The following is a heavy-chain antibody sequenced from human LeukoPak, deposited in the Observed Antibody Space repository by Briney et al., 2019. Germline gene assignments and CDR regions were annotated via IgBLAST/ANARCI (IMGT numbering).Heavy chain of an antibody. CDR2: MSYDGSHK. Sequence: GGSLRLSFAPSGFTFSTYGMHWVRQAPGKGLEWVAVMSYDGSHKYYADSVKGRFTISRDNSKNTLYLQMNCLRAEDTAVYYCARVTDLGYSSGWYDYWGQGTLVTVSS. CDR1: GFTFSTYG. D-gene: IGHD6-19*01. J-gene: IGHJ4*02. CDR3: ARVTDLGYSSGWYDY. V-gene: IGHV3-30*03.